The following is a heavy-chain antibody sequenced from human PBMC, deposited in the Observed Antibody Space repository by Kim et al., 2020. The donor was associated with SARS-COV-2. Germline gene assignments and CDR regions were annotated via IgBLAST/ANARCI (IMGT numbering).Heavy chain of an antibody. D-gene: IGHD3-22*01. Sequence: KSRVTISVDRSKNQFSLKLSSVTAADTAVYYCARSYYDSSGYYYGWFDPWGQGTLVTVSS. J-gene: IGHJ5*02. V-gene: IGHV4-30-2*01. CDR3: ARSYYDSSGYYYGWFDP.